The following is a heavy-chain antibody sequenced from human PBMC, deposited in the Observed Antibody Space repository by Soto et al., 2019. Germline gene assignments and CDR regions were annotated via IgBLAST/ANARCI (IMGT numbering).Heavy chain of an antibody. D-gene: IGHD1-7*01. CDR1: GFTFSSYG. V-gene: IGHV3-33*01. J-gene: IGHJ6*02. CDR2: IWYDGSNK. Sequence: QVQLVESGGGVVQPGRSLRLSCAASGFTFSSYGMHWVRQAPGKGLEWVAVIWYDGSNKYYADSVKGRFTISRDNSKNTLDLQMNSLRAEDTAVYYCARGSYNWNYANYYYGMDVWGQGTTVTVSS. CDR3: ARGSYNWNYANYYYGMDV.